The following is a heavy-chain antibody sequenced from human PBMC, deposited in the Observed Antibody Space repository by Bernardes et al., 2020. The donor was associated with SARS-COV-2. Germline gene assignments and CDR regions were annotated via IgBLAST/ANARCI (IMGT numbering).Heavy chain of an antibody. D-gene: IGHD1-26*01. V-gene: IGHV1-18*01. J-gene: IGHJ6*02. CDR3: ARDRIVGPTGGYYYYGMDV. CDR1: GYTFTSYG. CDR2: ISAYNGNT. Sequence: ASVKVSCKASGYTFTSYGISWVRQAPGQGLEWMGWISAYNGNTNYAQKLQGRVTMTTDTSTSTAYMELRSLRSDDTAVYYCARDRIVGPTGGYYYYGMDVWGQGTTVTVSS.